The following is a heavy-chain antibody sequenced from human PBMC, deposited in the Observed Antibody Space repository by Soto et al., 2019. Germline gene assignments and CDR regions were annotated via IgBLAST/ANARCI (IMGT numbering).Heavy chain of an antibody. CDR2: ISGSGGST. CDR1: GFTFSSYA. CDR3: AKGADIVGVVAALGEEYYFHY. Sequence: GGSLRLSCAASGFTFSSYAMSWVRQAPGKGLEWVSAISGSGGSTYYADSVKGRFTISRDNSKNTLYLQMNSLRAEDTAVYYCAKGADIVGVVAALGEEYYFHYWGQGTLVTVSS. D-gene: IGHD2-15*01. J-gene: IGHJ4*02. V-gene: IGHV3-23*01.